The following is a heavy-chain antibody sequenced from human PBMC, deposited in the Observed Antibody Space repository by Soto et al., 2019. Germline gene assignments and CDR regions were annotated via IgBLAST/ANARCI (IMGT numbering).Heavy chain of an antibody. J-gene: IGHJ1*01. CDR1: GDSVSSNSPP. CDR2: TYYRSKWYS. V-gene: IGHV6-1*01. CDR3: ARGPGYLRH. Sequence: PSHTLSLTCAISGDSVSSNSPPWNWTRLSPSRGLEWLGSTYYRSKWYSVYAPSVKSQISINRDTSKDQFSLHLNSAPPDDTAVYFCARGPGYLRHWGQGTLVTVSS.